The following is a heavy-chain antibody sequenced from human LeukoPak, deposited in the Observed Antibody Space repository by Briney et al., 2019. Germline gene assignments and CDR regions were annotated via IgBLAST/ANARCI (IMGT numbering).Heavy chain of an antibody. CDR2: IYWDDDK. V-gene: IGHV2-5*02. Sequence: SGPTLVKPTQTLTLTCTFAGFSLSTSGVGVGWIRQPPGKALEWLALIYWDDDKRYSPSLKSRLTITKDTSKHHVVLTMTTMDPVDTATYYCAHSQSYDYVWGSYRYYYFDYWGQGTLVTVSS. J-gene: IGHJ4*02. D-gene: IGHD3-16*02. CDR1: GFSLSTSGVG. CDR3: AHSQSYDYVWGSYRYYYFDY.